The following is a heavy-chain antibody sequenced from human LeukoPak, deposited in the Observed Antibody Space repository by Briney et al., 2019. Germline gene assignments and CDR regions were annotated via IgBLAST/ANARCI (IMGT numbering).Heavy chain of an antibody. D-gene: IGHD2-2*02. CDR1: GFTFSSYG. CDR2: IWYDGSNK. CDR3: ARDKYCSSTCCYTRGDDYYGLDV. Sequence: GRSLRLSCAASGFTFSSYGMHWVRQAPGKGLEWVAVIWYDGSNKYYADSVKGRFTISRDNSKNTLYLQMNSLRAEDTAVYYCARDKYCSSTCCYTRGDDYYGLDVWGQGTTVTVSS. J-gene: IGHJ6*02. V-gene: IGHV3-33*01.